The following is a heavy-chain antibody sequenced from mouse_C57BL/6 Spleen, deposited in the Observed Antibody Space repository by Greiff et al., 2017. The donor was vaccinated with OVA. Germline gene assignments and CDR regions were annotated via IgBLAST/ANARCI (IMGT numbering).Heavy chain of an antibody. D-gene: IGHD2-4*01. J-gene: IGHJ1*03. V-gene: IGHV1-39*01. CDR3: ARRGNYYDYDVTHWYFDV. CDR2: INPNYGTT. Sequence: EVQLQQSGPELVKPGASVKISCKASGYSFTDYNMNWVKQSNGKSLEWIGVINPNYGTTSYNQKFKGKATLTVDQSSSTAYMQLNSLTSEDSAVYYCARRGNYYDYDVTHWYFDVWGTGTTATVSS. CDR1: GYSFTDYN.